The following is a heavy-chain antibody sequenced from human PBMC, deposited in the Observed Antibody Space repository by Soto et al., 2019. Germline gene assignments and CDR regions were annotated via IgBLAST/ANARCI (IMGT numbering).Heavy chain of an antibody. CDR2: ISYSGST. CDR1: CGSSSGGGYC. J-gene: IGHJ4*02. CDR3: SRIRGGGYNWDESSYFDY. V-gene: IGHV2-70*01. Sequence: WTVACGSSSGGGYCCSWIHQHPGTGLEWIGHISYSGSTYYSTSLKTRLTISKDTSKNQVVLTMTNMDPVDTATYYCSRIRGGGYNWDESSYFDYWGQGTLVTVSP. D-gene: IGHD5-12*01.